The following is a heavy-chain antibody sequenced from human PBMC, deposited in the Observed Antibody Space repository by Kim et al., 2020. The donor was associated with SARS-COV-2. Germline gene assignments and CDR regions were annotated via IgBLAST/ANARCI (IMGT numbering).Heavy chain of an antibody. V-gene: IGHV3-30*04. CDR1: GFTFSSYA. Sequence: GGSLRLSCAASGFTFSSYAMHWVRQAPDKGLEWVAVISYDGSNKYYADSVKGRFTISRDNSKNTLYLQMNSLRAEDTAVYYCARGGQWLVPVLGYGMDV. CDR3: ARGGQWLVPVLGYGMDV. CDR2: ISYDGSNK. D-gene: IGHD6-19*01. J-gene: IGHJ6*01.